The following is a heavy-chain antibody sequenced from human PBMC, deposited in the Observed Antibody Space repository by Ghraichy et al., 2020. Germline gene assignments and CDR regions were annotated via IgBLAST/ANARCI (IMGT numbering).Heavy chain of an antibody. CDR3: AREKSAGIAAAGRWGFDY. Sequence: QTLSLTCAISGDSVSSNSAAWNWIRQSPSRGLEWLGRTYYRSKWYNDYAVSVKSRITINPDTSKNQFSLQLNSVTPEDTAVYYCAREKSAGIAAAGRWGFDYWGQGTLVTVSS. D-gene: IGHD6-13*01. J-gene: IGHJ4*02. CDR1: GDSVSSNSAA. V-gene: IGHV6-1*01. CDR2: TYYRSKWYN.